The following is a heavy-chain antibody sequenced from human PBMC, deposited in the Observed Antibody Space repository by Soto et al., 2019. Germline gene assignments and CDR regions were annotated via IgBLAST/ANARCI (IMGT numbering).Heavy chain of an antibody. D-gene: IGHD3-3*01. Sequence: ASVKVSCKASGSTFTSYGISWVRQAPGQGLEWMGWISAYNGNTNYAQKLQGRVTMTTDTSTSTAYMELRSLRSDDTAVYYCARDRFLDYDFWSGRDYYYYGMDVWGQGTTVTVSS. J-gene: IGHJ6*02. CDR1: GSTFTSYG. CDR2: ISAYNGNT. V-gene: IGHV1-18*01. CDR3: ARDRFLDYDFWSGRDYYYYGMDV.